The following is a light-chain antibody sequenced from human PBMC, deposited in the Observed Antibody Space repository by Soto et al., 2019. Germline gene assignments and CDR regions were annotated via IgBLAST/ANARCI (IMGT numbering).Light chain of an antibody. CDR1: QSIRTC. V-gene: IGKV1-5*03. CDR3: QQYSTYLWT. CDR2: QAS. Sequence: DIQMTQSPSTLSESVGDRVTMTCRASQSIRTCLAWYQQKPGKAPRLLMYQASSLKSGVPSRFSGSGSETYFTLTITSLQPDDTATYFCQQYSTYLWTFGQGTKVDVK. J-gene: IGKJ1*01.